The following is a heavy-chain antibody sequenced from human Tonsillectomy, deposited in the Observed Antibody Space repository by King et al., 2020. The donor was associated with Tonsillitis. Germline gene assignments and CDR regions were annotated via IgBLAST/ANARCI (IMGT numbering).Heavy chain of an antibody. D-gene: IGHD3-9*01. CDR1: GFSLSTSGVG. V-gene: IGHV2-5*01. CDR3: AHRGDYDILTGYVNWFDP. J-gene: IGHJ5*02. Sequence: TLKESGPTLVKPTQTLTLTCTFSGFSLSTSGVGVGWIRQPPGKALEWLALIYWNDDKRYSPSLKSRLTNTKDTSKNQVVLTMTNMDPVDTATYYCAHRGDYDILTGYVNWFDPWGQGTLVTVSS. CDR2: IYWNDDK.